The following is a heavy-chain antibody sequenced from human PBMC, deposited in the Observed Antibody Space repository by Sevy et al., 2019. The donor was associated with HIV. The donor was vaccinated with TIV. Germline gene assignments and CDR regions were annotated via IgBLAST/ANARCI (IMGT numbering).Heavy chain of an antibody. D-gene: IGHD3-22*01. J-gene: IGHJ4*02. CDR2: FDPEDGET. V-gene: IGHV1-24*01. CDR1: GYTLNKLS. Sequence: ASVKVSCKVSGYTLNKLSMHWVRQAPGKGLEWMGIFDPEDGETFYAQKFQGKVTMTEDTSTDTAYMELSSLRSEDTAVYYCAATKDYYESSGPPFDYWGQGTLVTVSS. CDR3: AATKDYYESSGPPFDY.